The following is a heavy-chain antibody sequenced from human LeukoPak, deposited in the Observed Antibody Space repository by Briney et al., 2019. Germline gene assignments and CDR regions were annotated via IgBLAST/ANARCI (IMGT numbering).Heavy chain of an antibody. CDR1: GGSISSYY. V-gene: IGHV4-59*01. CDR2: LFYSGST. J-gene: IGHJ4*02. Sequence: SETLSLTCTVSGGSISSYYWSWVRQPPGKGLEWIAYLFYSGSTDYNPSLESRVTISVDTSKNQFSLKLRSVTAADTAVYYCATVAVIRGVTYFDYWGQGTLVTVSS. D-gene: IGHD3-10*01. CDR3: ATVAVIRGVTYFDY.